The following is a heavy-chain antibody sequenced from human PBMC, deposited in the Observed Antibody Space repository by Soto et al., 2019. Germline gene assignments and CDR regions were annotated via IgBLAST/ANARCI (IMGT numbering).Heavy chain of an antibody. Sequence: QVQLVQSGAEVKKPGASVKVSCKASGYTFTSDGLSWVRQAPGQGLAWMGWISAYNGNTNYAQKLQGRVTMTTDTSTSKAYMEMRSLRSDDTAVYFCARPLKRYSSSWYDFDYWGQGTLVTGSS. D-gene: IGHD6-13*01. J-gene: IGHJ4*02. CDR3: ARPLKRYSSSWYDFDY. CDR1: GYTFTSDG. V-gene: IGHV1-18*01. CDR2: ISAYNGNT.